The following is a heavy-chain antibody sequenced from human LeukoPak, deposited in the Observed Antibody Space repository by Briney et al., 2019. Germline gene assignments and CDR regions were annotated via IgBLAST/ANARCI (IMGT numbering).Heavy chain of an antibody. CDR2: IYYSGST. Sequence: SETLSLTCTVSGGSISSSSYYWGWIRQPPGKGLEWIGNIYYSGSTYYNPSLKSRVTISVDTSKNQISLKLSSVTAADTAVYYCARDLGVMVRAFDIWGQGTMVTVSS. D-gene: IGHD5-18*01. CDR1: GGSISSSSYY. J-gene: IGHJ3*02. V-gene: IGHV4-39*07. CDR3: ARDLGVMVRAFDI.